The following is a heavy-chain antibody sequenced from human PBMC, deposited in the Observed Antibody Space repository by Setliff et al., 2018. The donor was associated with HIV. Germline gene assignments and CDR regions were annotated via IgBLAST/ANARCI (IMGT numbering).Heavy chain of an antibody. D-gene: IGHD5-18*01. CDR2: ISYSGDNR. CDR1: GFTFNNND. Sequence: GGSLRLSCAASGFTFNNNDMTWVRQVPGKGLEWVSSISYSGDNRYYADSVKGRFTISRDNAKNSLFLQMTSLRAEDTAVYYCARDFRIQLWLRSPFDYWGQGTLVTVSS. J-gene: IGHJ4*02. V-gene: IGHV3-21*06. CDR3: ARDFRIQLWLRSPFDY.